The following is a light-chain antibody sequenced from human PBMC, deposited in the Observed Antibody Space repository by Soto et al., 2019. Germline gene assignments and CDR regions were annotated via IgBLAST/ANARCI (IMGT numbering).Light chain of an antibody. CDR2: GAS. V-gene: IGKV1-5*01. J-gene: IGKJ2*01. CDR1: QSISGW. CDR3: QQLTNFRFT. Sequence: DIQMTQSPSTLSASVGDRVTITCRASQSISGWLAWYQQKPGKAPQLLIYGASTLPSGVPSRFSGSGSGTDFTLTISSLQPEDFATYYCQQLTNFRFTFGQGTKLDIK.